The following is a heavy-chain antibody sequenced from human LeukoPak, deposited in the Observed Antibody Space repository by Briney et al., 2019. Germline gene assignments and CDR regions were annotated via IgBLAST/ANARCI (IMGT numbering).Heavy chain of an antibody. D-gene: IGHD1-26*01. CDR1: GGSFSTYY. V-gene: IGHV4-34*01. J-gene: IGHJ4*02. CDR3: ARSFSEKFYFES. CDR2: INHSGST. Sequence: SETLSLTCGVYGGSFSTYYWNWIRQPPGKGLEWIGEINHSGSTNYNPSLKSRVTISLDTSKNQVSLYLTSVTAADTAMYFCARSFSEKFYFESWGQGTLVTVSS.